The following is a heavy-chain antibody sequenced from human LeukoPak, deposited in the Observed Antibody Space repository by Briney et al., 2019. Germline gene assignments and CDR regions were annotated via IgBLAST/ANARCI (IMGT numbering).Heavy chain of an antibody. D-gene: IGHD6-25*01. CDR2: INHSGST. CDR1: GGSFSGYY. J-gene: IGHJ4*02. V-gene: IGHV4-34*01. Sequence: SETLSLTCAVYGGSFSGYYWSWIRQPRGKGLEWIGEINHSGSTNYNPSLKSRVTISVDTSKNQFSLKLSSVTAADTAVYYCARVQAQRPPLHWGQGALVTVSS. CDR3: ARVQAQRPPLH.